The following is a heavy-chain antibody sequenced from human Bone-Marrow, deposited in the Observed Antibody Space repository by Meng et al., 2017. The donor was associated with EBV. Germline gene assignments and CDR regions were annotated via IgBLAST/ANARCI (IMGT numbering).Heavy chain of an antibody. CDR3: AKSSSSTPGVVDS. CDR2: IYDGGTT. J-gene: IGHJ4*02. V-gene: IGHV4-61*01. Sequence: QGQLQESGPGRVKPSETLSLTCTVSGASVSGGTFHWSWIRQPPGKELEWIGYIYDGGTTIYNPSLKSRVTIFLDTSRNQFSLGLRSVTTADTAVYYCAKSSSSTPGVVDSWGQGTLVTVSS. D-gene: IGHD6-6*01. CDR1: GASVSGGTFH.